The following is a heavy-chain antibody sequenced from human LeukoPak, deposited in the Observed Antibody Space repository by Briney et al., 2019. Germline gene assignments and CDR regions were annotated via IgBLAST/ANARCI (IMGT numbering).Heavy chain of an antibody. D-gene: IGHD4-11*01. J-gene: IGHJ3*02. CDR3: ARDGGTTSNPSHDTFAI. CDR2: ISHSESA. V-gene: IGHV4-30-2*01. CDR1: GGSISSGANY. Sequence: PSETLSLTCTVSGGSISSGANYWSWLRQPPGRGLEWIGYISHSESAYYSPSLESRITISVDRSENQFSLKLKSVTAADTAIYYCARDGGTTSNPSHDTFAIWGQGTMVAVSS.